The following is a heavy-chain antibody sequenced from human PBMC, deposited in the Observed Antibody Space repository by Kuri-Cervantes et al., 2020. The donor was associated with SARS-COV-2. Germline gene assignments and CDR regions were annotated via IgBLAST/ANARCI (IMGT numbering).Heavy chain of an antibody. CDR1: GYTFTSYA. CDR2: INTNTGNP. V-gene: IGHV7-4-1*02. CDR3: ARAGGIAARPRGTYYYYYMDV. J-gene: IGHJ6*03. Sequence: ASVKVSCKASGYTFTSYAMNWVRQAPGQGLEWMGWINTNTGNPTYAQGFTGRFVFSLDTSVSTAYLQISSLKAEDTAVYYCARAGGIAARPRGTYYYYYMDVWGKGTTVTVSS. D-gene: IGHD6-6*01.